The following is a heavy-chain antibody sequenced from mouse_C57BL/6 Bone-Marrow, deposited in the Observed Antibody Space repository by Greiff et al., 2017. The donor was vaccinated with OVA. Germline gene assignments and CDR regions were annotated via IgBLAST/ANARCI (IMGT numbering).Heavy chain of an antibody. Sequence: QVQLQQSGAELVKPGASVKLSCKASGYTFTSYWMQWVKQRPGQGLEWIGEIDPSDSYTNYNQKFKGKATLTVDTSSSTAYMQLSSLTSEDSAVYYCARSGSSGYPWDYWGQGTSVTVSS. V-gene: IGHV1-50*01. CDR2: IDPSDSYT. D-gene: IGHD3-2*02. CDR1: GYTFTSYW. CDR3: ARSGSSGYPWDY. J-gene: IGHJ4*01.